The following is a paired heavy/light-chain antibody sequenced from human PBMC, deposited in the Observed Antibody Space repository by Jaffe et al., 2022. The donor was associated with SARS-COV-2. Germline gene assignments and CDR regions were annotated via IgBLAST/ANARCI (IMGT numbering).Heavy chain of an antibody. CDR2: INTANGNT. J-gene: IGHJ4*02. CDR3: ARWDSGSYFF. V-gene: IGHV1-3*04. Sequence: QVHFVQSGAEVKKPGASVKVSCKASGYTFTTYNMHWVRQAPGQRLEWMGWINTANGNTRYSQKFQGRVTITSDTSATTAYMELNNLRSEDTAVYYCARWDSGSYFFWGQGTLVTVSS. CDR1: GYTFTTYN. D-gene: IGHD3-10*01.
Light chain of an antibody. CDR2: DVG. CDR3: SSYTSSGTLV. Sequence: HSALTQPASVSGSPGQSITVSCTGTRSDVGGYNYVSWYQQHPEKAPKLIIYDVGSRPSGLSNRFSGSKSGNTASLTISGLQPEDEADYYCSSYTSSGTLVFGTGTKITVL. CDR1: RSDVGGYNY. V-gene: IGLV2-14*03. J-gene: IGLJ1*01.